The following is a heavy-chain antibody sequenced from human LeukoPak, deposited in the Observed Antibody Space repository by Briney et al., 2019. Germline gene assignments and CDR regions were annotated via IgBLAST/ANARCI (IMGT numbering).Heavy chain of an antibody. CDR2: INPNSGGT. D-gene: IGHD3-9*01. CDR3: ATTYYDILTGYYHSTSRLGY. CDR1: GYTFTGYY. J-gene: IGHJ4*02. Sequence: ASVKVSCKASGYTFTGYYMYWVRQAPGQGLEWMGWINPNSGGTNYAQKFQGRVTMTRDTSISTAYMELSRLRSDDTAVYYCATTYYDILTGYYHSTSRLGYWGQGTLVTVSS. V-gene: IGHV1-2*02.